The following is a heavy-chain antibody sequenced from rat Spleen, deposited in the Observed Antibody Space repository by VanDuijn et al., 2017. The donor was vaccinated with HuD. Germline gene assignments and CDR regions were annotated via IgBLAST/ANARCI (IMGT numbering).Heavy chain of an antibody. Sequence: EVQLQESGPGLVKPSQSLSLTCSVTGYSITSNYWGWIRKFPGNKMEWIGHISYSGSTSYNQSLKSRISITRDTSKNQFFLQLNSVTTEDTATYYCARFGNYPGITYYFDYWGQGVMVTVSS. CDR3: ARFGNYPGITYYFDY. CDR2: ISYSGST. D-gene: IGHD1-4*01. CDR1: GYSITSNY. J-gene: IGHJ2*01. V-gene: IGHV3-1*01.